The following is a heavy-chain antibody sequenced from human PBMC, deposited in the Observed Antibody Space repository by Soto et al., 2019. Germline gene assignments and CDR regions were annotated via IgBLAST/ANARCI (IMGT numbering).Heavy chain of an antibody. Sequence: PSQTLPLTCTVSDGSISGGGYYQRWIRQHPGKGLEWIGYIYYSGSTYYNPSLKSRVTISVDTSKNQFSLKLSSVTAADTAVYYCARAPLHPNYWGQGTLVTVSS. D-gene: IGHD4-4*01. J-gene: IGHJ4*02. V-gene: IGHV4-31*03. CDR3: ARAPLHPNY. CDR1: DGSISGGGYY. CDR2: IYYSGST.